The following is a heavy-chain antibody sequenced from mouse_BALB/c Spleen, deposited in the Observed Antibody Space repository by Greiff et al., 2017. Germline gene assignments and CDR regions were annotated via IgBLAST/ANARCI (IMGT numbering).Heavy chain of an antibody. V-gene: IGHV5-17*02. CDR3: ARGEGKGYFDY. CDR1: GFTFSSFG. J-gene: IGHJ2*01. CDR2: ISSGSSTI. Sequence: EVKLMESGGGLVQPGGSRKLSCAASGFTFSSFGMHWVRQAPEKGLEWVAYISSGSSTIYYADTVKGRFTISRDNPKNTLFLQMTSLRSEDTAMYYCARGEGKGYFDYWGQGTTLTVSS. D-gene: IGHD1-3*01.